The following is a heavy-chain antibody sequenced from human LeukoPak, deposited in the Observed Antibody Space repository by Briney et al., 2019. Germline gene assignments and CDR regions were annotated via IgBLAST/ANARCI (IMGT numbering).Heavy chain of an antibody. D-gene: IGHD2-21*02. CDR3: ARGGGDSSSYYFDY. V-gene: IGHV4-4*02. J-gene: IGHJ4*02. Sequence: SGTLSLTCAVSGGSISSSNWWSWVRQPPGKGLEWIGEIYHSGSTNYNPSLKSRVTISVDTSKNQFSLKLSSVTAADTAVYYCARGGGDSSSYYFDYWGQGTLVTVSS. CDR2: IYHSGST. CDR1: GGSISSSNW.